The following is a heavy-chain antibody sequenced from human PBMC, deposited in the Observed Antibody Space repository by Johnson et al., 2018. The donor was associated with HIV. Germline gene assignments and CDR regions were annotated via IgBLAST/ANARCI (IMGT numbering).Heavy chain of an antibody. CDR2: IWYDGSNE. Sequence: QVQLVESGGGVVQPGRSVRLYCAASGFIFSTYGMHWVRQAPGKGLEWVAVIWYDGSNEHYADSVKGRFTISRDNSTNPLYLQMNSRRAEDTAVFYCAKGGWGGEISDHYAFDIWGQGTMVIVSS. D-gene: IGHD3-16*01. J-gene: IGHJ3*02. CDR3: AKGGWGGEISDHYAFDI. CDR1: GFIFSTYG. V-gene: IGHV3-33*06.